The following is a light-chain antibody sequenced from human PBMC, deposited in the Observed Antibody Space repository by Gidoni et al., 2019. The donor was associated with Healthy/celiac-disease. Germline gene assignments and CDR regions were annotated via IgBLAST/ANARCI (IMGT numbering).Light chain of an antibody. V-gene: IGKV1-39*01. CDR1: QSISSY. CDR2: AAS. Sequence: DIQMTQSPSYLSASVGDRVTITCRASQSISSYLNWYQQKPGKATKLLIYAASSLQSGVPSRFSVSGSGTDFTLTISSLQPEDFATYYCQQSYSTPTFGGGTKVEIK. J-gene: IGKJ4*01. CDR3: QQSYSTPT.